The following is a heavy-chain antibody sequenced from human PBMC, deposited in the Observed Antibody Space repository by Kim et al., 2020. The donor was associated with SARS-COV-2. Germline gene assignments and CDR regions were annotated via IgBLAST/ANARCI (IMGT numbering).Heavy chain of an antibody. J-gene: IGHJ6*02. CDR2: IYHSGST. CDR1: GGSISSSNW. V-gene: IGHV4-4*02. Sequence: SETLSLTCAVSGGSISSSNWWCWVRQPPGKGLEWIGEIYHSGSTNYNPSLKSRVTISVDKSKNQFSLKLSSVTAADTAVYYCARDYLPAYYYYGMDVWGQGTTVTVSS. CDR3: ARDYLPAYYYYGMDV.